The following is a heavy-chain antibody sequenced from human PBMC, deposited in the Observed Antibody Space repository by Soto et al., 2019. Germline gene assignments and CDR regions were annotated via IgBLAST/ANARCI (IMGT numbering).Heavy chain of an antibody. CDR3: AREGVAPYYSYGMDV. D-gene: IGHD5-12*01. Sequence: QVQLVQSGAEVKKPGASVKVSCKASGYTFTRSGISWVRQAPGQGPEWMGWISSYNGDTNYGETFQGRVTMTTDTSKSTAYMELRSLRSDDTAVYYCAREGVAPYYSYGMDVWGQGTPVTVSS. CDR2: ISSYNGDT. CDR1: GYTFTRSG. V-gene: IGHV1-18*01. J-gene: IGHJ6*02.